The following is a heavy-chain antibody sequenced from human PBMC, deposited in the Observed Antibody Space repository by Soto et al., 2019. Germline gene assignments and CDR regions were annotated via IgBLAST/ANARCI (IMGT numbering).Heavy chain of an antibody. J-gene: IGHJ6*02. D-gene: IGHD4-17*01. CDR2: VDPSDSYT. CDR1: GYSFTSYW. Sequence: GESLKILCKGSGYSFTSYWISWVRQMPGKGLEVMGRVDPSDSYTNYSPSFQAHVTISAPKSISTAYLQWSSLKASDTAMYYCATPRNGDYGYYGMDFWGQVTPVTVSS. V-gene: IGHV5-10-1*01. CDR3: ATPRNGDYGYYGMDF.